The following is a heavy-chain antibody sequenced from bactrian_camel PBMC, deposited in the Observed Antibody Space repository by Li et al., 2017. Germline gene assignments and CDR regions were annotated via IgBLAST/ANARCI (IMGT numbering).Heavy chain of an antibody. CDR2: IDRAGAP. Sequence: SGGGSVQAGGSLRLSCTGPGDGIAVRDMGWFRQVPGREREGVAAIDRAGAPTYTYAVAGRFTISKDNVKNTLYLQMNDLKSEDTAMYYCAADNVNLQLARHYSYWGQGTQVTVS. D-gene: IGHD7*01. V-gene: IGHV3S53*01. J-gene: IGHJ4*01. CDR1: GDGIAVRD. CDR3: AADNVNLQLARHYSY.